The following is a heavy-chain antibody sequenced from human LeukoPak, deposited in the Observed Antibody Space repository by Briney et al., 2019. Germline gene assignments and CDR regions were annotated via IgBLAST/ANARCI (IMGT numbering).Heavy chain of an antibody. CDR2: ISSSSTYT. J-gene: IGHJ4*02. Sequence: GGSLRLSCAASGFTFSDYYISWIRQAPGKGLDWVSYISSSSTYTNCADSVKGRFTISRDNAKNSLYLQMNSLRAEDTAVYYCARGGGDGGVDYWGQGTLVTVSS. CDR3: ARGGGDGGVDY. CDR1: GFTFSDYY. D-gene: IGHD3-16*01. V-gene: IGHV3-11*05.